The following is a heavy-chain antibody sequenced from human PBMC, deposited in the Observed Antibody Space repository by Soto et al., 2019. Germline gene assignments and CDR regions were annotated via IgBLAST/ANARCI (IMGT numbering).Heavy chain of an antibody. CDR3: ARYSPFLADAFET. V-gene: IGHV1-3*01. CDR1: GYTFTSYA. Sequence: SVKVSCKASGYTFTSYALHWVRQSPGQRLEWMGWINAGNGNTKYSQKFQGRVTITRDTSASTAYMELSSLRSEDTAVYYCARYSPFLADAFETWGQGTMLTVS. D-gene: IGHD3-3*01. J-gene: IGHJ3*02. CDR2: INAGNGNT.